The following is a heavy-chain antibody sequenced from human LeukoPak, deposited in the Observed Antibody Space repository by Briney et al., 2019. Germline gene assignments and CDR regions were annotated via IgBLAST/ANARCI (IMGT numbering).Heavy chain of an antibody. D-gene: IGHD3-22*01. CDR1: GFTFSSYW. V-gene: IGHV3-7*01. CDR2: IKQDGSEK. J-gene: IGHJ4*02. CDR3: ARVNYYDSSGIDY. Sequence: GGSLRLSCAASGFTFSSYWMSWVRQAPGKGLEWVANIKQDGSEKYYVDSVKGRFTISRDNAKNSLYLQMNSLRAEDTAVYYCARVNYYDSSGIDYWGQGTLVTVSS.